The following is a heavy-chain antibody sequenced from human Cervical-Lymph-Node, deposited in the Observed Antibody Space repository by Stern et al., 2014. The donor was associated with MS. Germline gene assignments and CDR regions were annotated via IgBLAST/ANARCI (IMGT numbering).Heavy chain of an antibody. CDR3: ARLPQLVDHRDYW. V-gene: IGHV1-69*01. CDR2: IIPMFGAA. J-gene: IGHJ4*02. Sequence: QVQLVESGAEVKKAGSSVKVSCKASGGTFSRYAVSWVRQAPGQGLEWMGGIIPMFGAANYAQKFQGRVTITADESTNTAYMEVSSLRSDDTAIYYCARLPQLVDHRDYWWGQGSLVTVSS. CDR1: GGTFSRYA. D-gene: IGHD4-17*01.